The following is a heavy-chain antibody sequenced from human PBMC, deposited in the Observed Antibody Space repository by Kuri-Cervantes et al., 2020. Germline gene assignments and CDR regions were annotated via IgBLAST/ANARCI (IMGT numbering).Heavy chain of an antibody. CDR3: VREKRPYGDYPPTFDY. J-gene: IGHJ4*02. V-gene: IGHV4-34*01. CDR1: GGSFSGYY. D-gene: IGHD4-17*01. Sequence: SQTLSLTCAVYGGSFSGYYWSWIRQPPGKGLEWIGEINHSGSTNYNPSLKSRVSISLDKSKMDFSLRLRSVTAADSAVYYCVREKRPYGDYPPTFDYWGQGALVTVSS. CDR2: INHSGST.